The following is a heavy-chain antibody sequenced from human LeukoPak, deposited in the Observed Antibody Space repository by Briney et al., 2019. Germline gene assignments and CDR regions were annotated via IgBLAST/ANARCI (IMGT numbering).Heavy chain of an antibody. CDR2: ISSSGSTI. CDR3: ARASAVAGTRHY. V-gene: IGHV3-48*04. D-gene: IGHD6-19*01. Sequence: GGSLRLSCVGSGFTFNGYWMSWVRQAPGKGLEWVSYISSSGSTIYYADSVKGRFTISRDNAKNSLYLQMNSLRAEDTAVYYCARASAVAGTRHYWGQGTLVTVSS. CDR1: GFTFNGYW. J-gene: IGHJ4*02.